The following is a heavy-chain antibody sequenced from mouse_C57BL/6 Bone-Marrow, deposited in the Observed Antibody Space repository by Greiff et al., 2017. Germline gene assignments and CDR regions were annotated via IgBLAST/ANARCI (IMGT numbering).Heavy chain of an antibody. CDR2: IDPSDSYT. CDR3: AREGLSGFAY. CDR1: GYTFTSYW. Sequence: QVQLQQPGAELVKPGASVKLSCKASGYTFTSYWMQWVKQRPGQGLEWLGEIDPSDSYTNYNQKFKGKAPLTVDTSSSTAYMQLSSLTSEDSAVYYCAREGLSGFAYWGQGTLVTVSA. V-gene: IGHV1-50*01. J-gene: IGHJ3*01. D-gene: IGHD2-4*01.